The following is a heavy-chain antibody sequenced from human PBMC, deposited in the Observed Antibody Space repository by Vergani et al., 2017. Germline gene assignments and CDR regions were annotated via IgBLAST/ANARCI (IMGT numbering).Heavy chain of an antibody. D-gene: IGHD1-26*01. J-gene: IGHJ4*02. Sequence: QVQLQESGPGLVKPSQTLSLTCTVSGASMSSVGYYWTWIRQSAGKRLEWIGDILGSGTANYNPSFQGRVSMSVATSKNQFSLKLNSVTAADTAIYYCARDSAVGGTFDSWGQGTLVSVSS. CDR3: ARDSAVGGTFDS. V-gene: IGHV4-61*02. CDR1: GASMSSVGYY. CDR2: ILGSGTA.